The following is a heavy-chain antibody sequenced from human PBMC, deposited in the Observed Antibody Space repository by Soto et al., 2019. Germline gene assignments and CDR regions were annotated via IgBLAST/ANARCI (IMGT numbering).Heavy chain of an antibody. CDR2: IYYSGST. D-gene: IGHD2-15*01. J-gene: IGHJ3*02. Sequence: SETLSLTCTVSGGSISSYYWSWIRQPPGKGLEWIGYIYYSGSTNYNPSLKSRVTISVDTSKNQFSLKPSSVTAADTAVYYCARRDVVVVAARDAFDIWGQGTMVTVSS. V-gene: IGHV4-59*08. CDR1: GGSISSYY. CDR3: ARRDVVVVAARDAFDI.